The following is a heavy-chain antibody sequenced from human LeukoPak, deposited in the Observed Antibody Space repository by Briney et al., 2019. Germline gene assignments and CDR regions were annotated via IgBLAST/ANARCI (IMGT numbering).Heavy chain of an antibody. J-gene: IGHJ4*02. CDR2: INPGGST. D-gene: IGHD2-15*01. V-gene: IGHV4-34*01. Sequence: PSETLSLTCAVYGGTFSGYYWSWIPHSPGKGLEWMGEINPGGSTNYNPSLESRVIISVDTSKNQFSLKMDSVRAADTAVYYCAREDCSGGDCTSFDYWGQGTLVTVSS. CDR3: AREDCSGGDCTSFDY. CDR1: GGTFSGYY.